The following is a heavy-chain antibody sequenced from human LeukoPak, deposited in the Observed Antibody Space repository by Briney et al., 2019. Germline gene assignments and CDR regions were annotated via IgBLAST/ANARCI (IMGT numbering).Heavy chain of an antibody. J-gene: IGHJ4*02. CDR2: ISSSGSTI. Sequence: GGSLRLSCAASGFTFSDYYMSWIRQAPGKGLEWVSYISSSGSTIYYADSVKGRFTISRDNTKNSLYLQMNSLRAEDTAVYYCARAPDELAVDFDYWGQGTLVTVSS. CDR1: GFTFSDYY. D-gene: IGHD6-19*01. V-gene: IGHV3-11*01. CDR3: ARAPDELAVDFDY.